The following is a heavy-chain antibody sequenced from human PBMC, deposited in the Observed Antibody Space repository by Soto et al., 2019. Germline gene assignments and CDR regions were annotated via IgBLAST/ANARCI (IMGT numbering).Heavy chain of an antibody. CDR2: ISSSSSYI. CDR1: GFTFSSYG. D-gene: IGHD7-27*01. J-gene: IGHJ4*02. Sequence: EVQLVESGGGLVKPGGSLRLSCAASGFTFSSYGMNWVRQAPGKGLEWVSSISSSSSYIYYADSVKGRFTISRDNAKNSLSLQKNSLRAEDAAVYYCASVNWGAGFDHWGQGTLVTVSS. V-gene: IGHV3-21*01. CDR3: ASVNWGAGFDH.